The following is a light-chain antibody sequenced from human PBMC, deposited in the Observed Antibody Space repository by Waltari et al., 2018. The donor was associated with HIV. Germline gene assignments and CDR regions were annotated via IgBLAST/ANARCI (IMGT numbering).Light chain of an antibody. CDR3: ATWDDGLNGPV. CDR2: RTA. V-gene: IGLV1-47*01. CDR1: SPNIGRNY. Sequence: QSVLTPPPSASGTPGQRVSISCSGSSPNIGRNYVYWYQQFPGTTPKLLTSRTAQRPSGVAGRFSGSKSGTSASLAISGLRTEDEASYYCATWDDGLNGPVFGGGTTLTVL. J-gene: IGLJ3*02.